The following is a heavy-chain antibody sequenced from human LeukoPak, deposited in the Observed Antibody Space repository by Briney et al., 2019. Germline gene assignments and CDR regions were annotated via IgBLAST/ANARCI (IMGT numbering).Heavy chain of an antibody. CDR1: GFTFSSYA. D-gene: IGHD3-16*01. CDR2: ISYDGSNK. Sequence: GGSLRLSCAASGFTFSSYAMHWVRQAPGKGLEWVAVISYDGSNKYYADSVKGRFTISRDNSKNTLYLQMNSLRAEDTAVYYCARVQSTFYYFDYWGQGTLVTVSS. CDR3: ARVQSTFYYFDY. J-gene: IGHJ4*02. V-gene: IGHV3-30-3*01.